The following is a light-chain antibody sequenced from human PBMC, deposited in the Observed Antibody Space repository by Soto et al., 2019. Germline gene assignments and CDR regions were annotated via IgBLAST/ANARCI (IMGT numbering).Light chain of an antibody. V-gene: IGLV2-8*01. Sequence: QSVLTQPHSASGSPGQSVAISCTGTSSDVGAYNSVSWYQQHPGKAPKLLISEVNKRPSGVPDRFSGSKSGNTASLTVSGLQADDEADYYCSSHAGANYPFVFGTGTKLTVL. J-gene: IGLJ1*01. CDR2: EVN. CDR3: SSHAGANYPFV. CDR1: SSDVGAYNS.